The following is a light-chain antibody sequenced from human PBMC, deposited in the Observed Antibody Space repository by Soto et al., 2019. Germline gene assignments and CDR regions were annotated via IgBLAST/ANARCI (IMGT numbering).Light chain of an antibody. V-gene: IGKV1-39*01. CDR1: QSTSSY. Sequence: DIQMTQSPSSLSASVGDRVTITCRASQSTSSYLNWYQQKPGKAPKLLIYAASSLQRGVPSRFSGSGSGTDFTLTISSLQPEDFATYYCQQSYSNPYTFGQGTKLEIK. CDR3: QQSYSNPYT. CDR2: AAS. J-gene: IGKJ2*01.